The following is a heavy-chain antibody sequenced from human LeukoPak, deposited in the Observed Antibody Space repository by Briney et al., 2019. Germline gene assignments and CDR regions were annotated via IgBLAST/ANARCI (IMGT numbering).Heavy chain of an antibody. CDR3: ARDGTWQWLHYYYGMDV. CDR1: GFTFSSYG. J-gene: IGHJ6*02. Sequence: PGRSLRLSCAASGFTFSSYGMHWVRQAPGKGLEWVAVIWYDGSNKYYADSVKGRFTISRDNSKNTLCLQMNSLRAEDTAVYYCARDGTWQWLHYYYGMDVWGQGTTVTVSS. D-gene: IGHD5-12*01. CDR2: IWYDGSNK. V-gene: IGHV3-33*01.